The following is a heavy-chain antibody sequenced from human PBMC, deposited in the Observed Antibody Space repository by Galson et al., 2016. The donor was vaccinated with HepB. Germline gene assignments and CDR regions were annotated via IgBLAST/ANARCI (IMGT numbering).Heavy chain of an antibody. D-gene: IGHD2/OR15-2a*01. V-gene: IGHV6-1*01. CDR2: TYYRSKWYN. Sequence: CAISGDSVSSNSAAWTWIRQSPLRGLEWLGRTYYRSKWYNDYAVSVKSRISIHPDTSKNQFSLQLSSVTPEDTAVYYCARVRCSTFRCQNWFDPWGQGTLFTVSS. CDR1: GDSVSSNSAA. J-gene: IGHJ5*02. CDR3: ARVRCSTFRCQNWFDP.